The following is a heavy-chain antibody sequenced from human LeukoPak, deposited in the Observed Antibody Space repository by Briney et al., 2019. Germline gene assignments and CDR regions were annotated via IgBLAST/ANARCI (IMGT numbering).Heavy chain of an antibody. J-gene: IGHJ5*02. D-gene: IGHD2-2*01. Sequence: PSETLSLTCTVSGYSIGSGYYWGWIRQPPGKGLEWIGSIYHSGSTYYNPSLKSRVTISVDTSKNQFSLKLSSVTAADTAVYYCARLGYCSSTSCYRSWFDPWGQGTLVTVSS. CDR2: IYHSGST. CDR1: GYSIGSGYY. CDR3: ARLGYCSSTSCYRSWFDP. V-gene: IGHV4-38-2*02.